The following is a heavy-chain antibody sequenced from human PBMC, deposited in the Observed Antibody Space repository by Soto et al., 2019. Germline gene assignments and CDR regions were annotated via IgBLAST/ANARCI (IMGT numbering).Heavy chain of an antibody. Sequence: QVQLQESGPGLLKLSQTLSLTCSVSGGSISSGTYYWSWIRHRPGKGLEWIGYMYNSGTSSYSPSLKSRSVLSVDTSKNQFSLKLTSVTAADTATYFCARRLSGSSAFDYWGLGLLVTVSS. D-gene: IGHD2-15*01. CDR3: ARRLSGSSAFDY. J-gene: IGHJ4*01. CDR2: MYNSGTS. CDR1: GGSISSGTYY. V-gene: IGHV4-31*03.